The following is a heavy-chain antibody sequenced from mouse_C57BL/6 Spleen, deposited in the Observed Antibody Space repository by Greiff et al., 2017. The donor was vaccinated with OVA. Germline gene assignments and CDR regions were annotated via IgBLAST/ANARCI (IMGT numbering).Heavy chain of an antibody. Sequence: EVQGVESGGGLVQPKGSLKLSCAASGFSFNTYAMNWVRQAPGKGLEWVARIRSKSNNYATYYADSVKDRFTISRDDSESMLYLQMNNLKTEDTAMYYCVRHHSNYEGWFAYWGQGTLVTVSA. CDR3: VRHHSNYEGWFAY. CDR2: IRSKSNNYAT. CDR1: GFSFNTYA. V-gene: IGHV10-1*01. D-gene: IGHD2-5*01. J-gene: IGHJ3*01.